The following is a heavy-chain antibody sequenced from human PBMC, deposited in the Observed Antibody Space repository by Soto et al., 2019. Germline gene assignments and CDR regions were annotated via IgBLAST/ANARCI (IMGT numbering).Heavy chain of an antibody. CDR2: ISAYNGNT. CDR1: GYTFTIYG. CDR3: ARVYPATYYYDSSGFDY. V-gene: IGHV1-18*01. J-gene: IGHJ4*02. D-gene: IGHD3-22*01. Sequence: ASVKVSCKASGYTFTIYGISCVLQSPLQWLEWMGRISAYNGNTNYAQRLQGRVTMTTDTSTSTAYMELRSLRSDDTAVYYCARVYPATYYYDSSGFDYWGQGTLVTVSS.